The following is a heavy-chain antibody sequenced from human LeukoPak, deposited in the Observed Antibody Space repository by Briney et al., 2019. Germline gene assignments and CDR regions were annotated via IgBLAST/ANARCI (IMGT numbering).Heavy chain of an antibody. Sequence: ASVKVSCKASGYTFTGYYMHWVRQAPGQGLEWMGWINPNSGGTNYAQKFQGRVTMTRDTSISTAYMELSRLRSDDTAVYYCARQYYDSSGLDYWGQGTLATVSS. D-gene: IGHD3-22*01. CDR3: ARQYYDSSGLDY. CDR2: INPNSGGT. CDR1: GYTFTGYY. V-gene: IGHV1-2*02. J-gene: IGHJ4*02.